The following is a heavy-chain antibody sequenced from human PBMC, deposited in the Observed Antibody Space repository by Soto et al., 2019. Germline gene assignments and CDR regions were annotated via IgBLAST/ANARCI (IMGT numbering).Heavy chain of an antibody. CDR2: ISYDGSNK. D-gene: IGHD5-18*01. CDR3: AKGPGGYSYEGNWFDP. V-gene: IGHV3-30*18. J-gene: IGHJ5*02. CDR1: GFTFSSYG. Sequence: QVQLVESGGGVVQPGRSLRLSCAASGFTFSSYGMHWVRQAPGKGLEWVAVISYDGSNKYYADSVKVRFTISRDNSKNTLYLQMNSLRAEDTAVYYCAKGPGGYSYEGNWFDPWGQGTLVTVSS.